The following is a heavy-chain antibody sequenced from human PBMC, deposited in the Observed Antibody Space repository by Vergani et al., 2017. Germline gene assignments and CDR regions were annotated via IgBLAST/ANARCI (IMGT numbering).Heavy chain of an antibody. D-gene: IGHD1-1*01. CDR2: ISYDGNKK. CDR3: ARDFLTRVTTLDYYYMGA. Sequence: QVQLVESGGGEVQPGRSLRLSCSAAGFPFSDYGVHWVRQAPGKGLEWVSVISYDGNKKNYADSVKGRFTISRDNSKNTLYLEMNALRAEDTAVYYCARDFLTRVTTLDYYYMGAWGKGTTVTVSS. V-gene: IGHV3-30*03. CDR1: GFPFSDYG. J-gene: IGHJ6*03.